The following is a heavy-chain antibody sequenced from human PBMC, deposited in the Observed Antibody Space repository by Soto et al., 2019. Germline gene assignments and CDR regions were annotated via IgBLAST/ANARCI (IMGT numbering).Heavy chain of an antibody. D-gene: IGHD3-22*01. CDR2: IIPIFGTA. CDR1: GGTFSSYA. V-gene: IGHV1-69*06. Sequence: SSVKVSCKASGGTFSSYAISWVRQAPGQGLEWMGGIIPIFGTANYAQKLQGRVTITADKSTSTAYMELSSLRSEDTAVYYCARARITMIVVVMTSAFDIWGQGTMVTVSS. J-gene: IGHJ3*02. CDR3: ARARITMIVVVMTSAFDI.